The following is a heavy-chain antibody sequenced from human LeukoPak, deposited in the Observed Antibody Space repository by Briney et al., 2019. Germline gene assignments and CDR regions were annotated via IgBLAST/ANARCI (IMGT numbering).Heavy chain of an antibody. V-gene: IGHV4-31*03. D-gene: IGHD4-17*01. CDR1: GGSISSGGYY. CDR3: GREDYGDYYFDY. CDR2: IYYSGST. Sequence: PSETLSLTCTVSGGSISSGGYYWSWIRQHPGKGLEWIGYIYYSGSTYYNPSLKSRVTISVDMSKNQFSLKLSSVTAADTAVYYWGREDYGDYYFDYWGQEPLVTVS. J-gene: IGHJ4*02.